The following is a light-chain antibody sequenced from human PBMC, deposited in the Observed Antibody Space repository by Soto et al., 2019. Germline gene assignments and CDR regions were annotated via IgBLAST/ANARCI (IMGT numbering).Light chain of an antibody. CDR3: QNYNSDPWT. CDR2: AAS. Sequence: DIQMTQSPSSLSASVGDRVTITCRASQGISNSLAWYQQKPGKVPKLLIHAASTLQSGVPSRFGGSGSGTDFPLTISSLQPEDVATYYCQNYNSDPWTFGQGTKVEIK. J-gene: IGKJ1*01. CDR1: QGISNS. V-gene: IGKV1-27*01.